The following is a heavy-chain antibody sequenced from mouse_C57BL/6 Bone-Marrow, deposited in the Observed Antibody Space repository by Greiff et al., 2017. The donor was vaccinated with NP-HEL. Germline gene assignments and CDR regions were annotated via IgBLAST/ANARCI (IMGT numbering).Heavy chain of an antibody. CDR3: ASPYYYGSSYGFAY. V-gene: IGHV1-64*01. CDR1: GYTFTSYW. J-gene: IGHJ3*01. D-gene: IGHD1-1*01. Sequence: VQLQQPGAELVKPGASVKLSCKASGYTFTSYWMHWVKQRPGQGLAWIGMIHPNSGSTNYNEKFKSKATLTVDKASSTAYMQLSSLTSEDAAVYYCASPYYYGSSYGFAYWGQGTLVTVSA. CDR2: IHPNSGST.